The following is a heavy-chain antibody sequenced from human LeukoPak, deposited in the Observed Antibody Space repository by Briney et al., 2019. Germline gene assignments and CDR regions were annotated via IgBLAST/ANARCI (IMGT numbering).Heavy chain of an antibody. CDR2: IYYSGST. Sequence: DPSETLPLTCTVSGGSISSYYWSWIRQPPGKGLEWIGYIYYSGSTNYNPSLKSRVTISVDTSKNQFSLKVSSVTAADTAVYYCARGTSESRFDYWGQGTLVTVSS. V-gene: IGHV4-59*12. CDR1: GGSISSYY. J-gene: IGHJ4*02. CDR3: ARGTSESRFDY. D-gene: IGHD3-3*01.